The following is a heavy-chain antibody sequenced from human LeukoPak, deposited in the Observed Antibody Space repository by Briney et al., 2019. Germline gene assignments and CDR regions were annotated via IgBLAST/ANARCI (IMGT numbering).Heavy chain of an antibody. CDR2: INHSGST. D-gene: IGHD6-13*01. V-gene: IGHV4-34*01. Sequence: PSETLSLTCAVYGGSFSGYYWSWIRQPPGKGLEWIGEINHSGSTNYNPSLKSRVTISVDTSKNQFSPKLSSVTAADTAVYYCARGVAQQLAGRIDYWGQGTLVTVSS. CDR1: GGSFSGYY. CDR3: ARGVAQQLAGRIDY. J-gene: IGHJ4*02.